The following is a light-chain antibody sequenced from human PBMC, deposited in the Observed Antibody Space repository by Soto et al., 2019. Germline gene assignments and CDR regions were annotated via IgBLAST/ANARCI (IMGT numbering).Light chain of an antibody. CDR3: AAWDDSLNGVV. CDR2: SNN. Sequence: QSVLTQPPSASGTPGQRVTISCSGSSSNIGSNTVNWYQQLPGTAPKLLIYSNNQRPSGVPDRFSDSKSGTSASLAISGLQSEDEADYYGAAWDDSLNGVVFGGGTKLTVL. V-gene: IGLV1-44*01. J-gene: IGLJ2*01. CDR1: SSNIGSNT.